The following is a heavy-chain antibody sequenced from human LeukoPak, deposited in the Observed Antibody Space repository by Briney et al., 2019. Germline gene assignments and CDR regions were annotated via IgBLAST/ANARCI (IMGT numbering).Heavy chain of an antibody. J-gene: IGHJ5*02. D-gene: IGHD2-2*02. CDR1: GGSISSYY. CDR2: IYTSGST. CDR3: ARHQYCSSTSCYSFRFDP. V-gene: IGHV4-4*07. Sequence: SETLSLTCTVSGGSISSYYWSWIRQPAGKGLEWIGRIYTSGSTNYNPSLKSRVTISVDTSKNQFSLKLSSVTAADTAVYYCARHQYCSSTSCYSFRFDPWGQGTLVTVSS.